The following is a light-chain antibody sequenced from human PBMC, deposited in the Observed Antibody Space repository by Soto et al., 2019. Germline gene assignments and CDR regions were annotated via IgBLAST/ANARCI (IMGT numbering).Light chain of an antibody. CDR2: GAS. V-gene: IGKV3-20*01. Sequence: EIVMTQSPATLSVSPGERATLSCRASQSVSSSYLAWYQQKPGQAPRLLIYGASSRATGIPDRFSGSGSGTDFILTISRVEPEDFAVYYCQQFGTSPLVTFGPGTKVDI. J-gene: IGKJ3*01. CDR1: QSVSSSY. CDR3: QQFGTSPLVT.